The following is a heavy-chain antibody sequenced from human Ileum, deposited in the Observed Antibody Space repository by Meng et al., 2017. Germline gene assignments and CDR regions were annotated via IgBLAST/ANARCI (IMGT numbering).Heavy chain of an antibody. V-gene: IGHV3-23*01. CDR3: ARDQGYSSGWYVY. J-gene: IGHJ4*02. CDR2: ISGSGANT. D-gene: IGHD6-19*01. Sequence: GESLKISCAASGFTFSNYAMSWVRQAPGKGLEWVSAISGSGANTYYADSVKGRFTISRDNAKNSLYLQMNSLRAEDTAVYYCARDQGYSSGWYVYWGQGTLVTVSS. CDR1: GFTFSNYA.